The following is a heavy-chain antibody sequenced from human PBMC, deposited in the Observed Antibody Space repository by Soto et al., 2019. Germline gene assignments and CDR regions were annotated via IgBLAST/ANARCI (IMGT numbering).Heavy chain of an antibody. J-gene: IGHJ4*02. Sequence: GGSLRLSCAASGFTFSSYAMSWVRQAPGKGLEWVSAISGSGGSTYYADSVKGRFTISRDNSKNTLYLQMNSLRAEDTAVYYWAKGHDFWSGLIEYWGQGTLVTVSS. V-gene: IGHV3-23*01. CDR2: ISGSGGST. CDR1: GFTFSSYA. CDR3: AKGHDFWSGLIEY. D-gene: IGHD3-3*01.